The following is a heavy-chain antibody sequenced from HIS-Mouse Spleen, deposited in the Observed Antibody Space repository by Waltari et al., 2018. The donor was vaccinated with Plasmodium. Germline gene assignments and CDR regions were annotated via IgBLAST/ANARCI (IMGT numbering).Heavy chain of an antibody. V-gene: IGHV1-2*02. J-gene: IGHJ1*01. Sequence: KASGYTFTGYYMHWVRQAPGQGLQWMGWINPNSGGTNYAQKFQGRVTMTRDTSISTAYMELSRLRSDDTAVYYCARVLGYKAAAGTFVEYFQHWGQGTLVTVSS. D-gene: IGHD6-13*01. CDR1: GYTFTGYY. CDR2: INPNSGGT. CDR3: ARVLGYKAAAGTFVEYFQH.